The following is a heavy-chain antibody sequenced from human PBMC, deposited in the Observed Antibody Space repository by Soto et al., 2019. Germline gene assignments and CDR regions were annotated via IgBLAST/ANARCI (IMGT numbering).Heavy chain of an antibody. CDR3: ARHGGYYFDY. J-gene: IGHJ4*02. CDR2: IGHSGST. D-gene: IGHD3-16*01. Sequence: QVQLQQWGAGLLKPSETLSLTCAVYGGSFSGYYWSWIRQPPGKGLEWIGEIGHSGSTIYNPSLESRVSISEDSSNNQFSLKLNSLTAADTAVYYCARHGGYYFDYWGQGAPVTVSS. V-gene: IGHV4-34*01. CDR1: GGSFSGYY.